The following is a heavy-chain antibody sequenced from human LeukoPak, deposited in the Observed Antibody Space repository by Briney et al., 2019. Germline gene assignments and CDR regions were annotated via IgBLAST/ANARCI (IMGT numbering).Heavy chain of an antibody. D-gene: IGHD1-7*01. CDR1: GFTFSNYG. CDR3: ARMNYVSSGWGAPFDY. J-gene: IGHJ4*02. CDR2: ISFDGSNK. Sequence: GGSLRLSCAASGFTFSNYGMHWVRQAPGKGLEWVAVISFDGSNKYYADSVKGRFTISRDNSKSTLHLQMNSLRTEDTAVYYCARMNYVSSGWGAPFDYWGQGTLVTVSS. V-gene: IGHV3-30*03.